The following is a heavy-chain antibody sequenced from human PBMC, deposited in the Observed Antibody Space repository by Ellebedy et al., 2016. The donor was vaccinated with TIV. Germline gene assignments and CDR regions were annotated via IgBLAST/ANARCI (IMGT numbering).Heavy chain of an antibody. J-gene: IGHJ4*02. V-gene: IGHV3-30*18. CDR3: AKDLEMYNWNDDEGREDY. Sequence: GESLKISXAASGFTFSSYGMHWVRQAPGKGLEWVAVISYDGSNKYYADSVKGRFTISRDNSKNTLYLQMNSLRAEDTAVYYCAKDLEMYNWNDDEGREDYWGQGTLVTVSS. CDR2: ISYDGSNK. D-gene: IGHD1-1*01. CDR1: GFTFSSYG.